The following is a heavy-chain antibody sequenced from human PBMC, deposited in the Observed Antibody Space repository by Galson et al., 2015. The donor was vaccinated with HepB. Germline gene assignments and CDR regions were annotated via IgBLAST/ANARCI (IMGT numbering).Heavy chain of an antibody. CDR2: ISSSSSYT. CDR3: ARGLTSGGDCFDY. Sequence: SLRLSCAASGFTFSSYSMNWVRQAPGKGLEWVSSISSSSSYTYYADSVKGRFTISRDNAKNSLYLQMNSLRAEDTAVYYCARGLTSGGDCFDYWGQGTLVTVSS. V-gene: IGHV3-21*01. D-gene: IGHD2-21*01. CDR1: GFTFSSYS. J-gene: IGHJ4*02.